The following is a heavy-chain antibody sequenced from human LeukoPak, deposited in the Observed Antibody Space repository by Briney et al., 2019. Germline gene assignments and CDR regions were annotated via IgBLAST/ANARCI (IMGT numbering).Heavy chain of an antibody. Sequence: ASVKVSCKASGYTFTSYYIHWVRQAPGQGLEWMGVITPSSATTNYAQRFQGRVTMTRDTSTSTVYMELRSLRSDDTAVYYCARTSHRGADAFDIWGQGTLVTVSS. V-gene: IGHV1-46*01. CDR3: ARTSHRGADAFDI. D-gene: IGHD3-10*01. CDR2: ITPSSATT. J-gene: IGHJ3*02. CDR1: GYTFTSYY.